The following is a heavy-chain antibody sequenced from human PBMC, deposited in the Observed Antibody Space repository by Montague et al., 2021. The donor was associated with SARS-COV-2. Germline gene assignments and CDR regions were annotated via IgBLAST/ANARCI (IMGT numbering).Heavy chain of an antibody. CDR3: ARVGVGTMVRGVIPAYYYDGIDV. CDR2: IYTSGST. J-gene: IGHJ6*02. D-gene: IGHD3-10*01. Sequence: TLSLTCTVSGGSISSGSYYWSWIRQPAGKGLEWIGRIYTSGSTNYNPSLKSRVTISVDTSKNQFSLKLSSVTAADTAVYYCARVGVGTMVRGVIPAYYYDGIDVWGQGTTVTVSS. CDR1: GGSISSGSYY. V-gene: IGHV4-61*02.